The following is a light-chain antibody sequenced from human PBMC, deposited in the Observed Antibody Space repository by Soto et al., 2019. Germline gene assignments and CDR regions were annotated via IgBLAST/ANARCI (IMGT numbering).Light chain of an antibody. Sequence: IEMTQSPSSLSASVGDRVTIXCRARQGIRNDLNWYQQKPGXAPKVXXDAXSSLQRGGPSRFSGSGSGTDFTLTISSLQPEYFATYYCQQSYSTTRTFGGGTKVDIK. CDR3: QQSYSTTRT. CDR1: QGIRND. V-gene: IGKV1-39*01. J-gene: IGKJ4*01. CDR2: AXS.